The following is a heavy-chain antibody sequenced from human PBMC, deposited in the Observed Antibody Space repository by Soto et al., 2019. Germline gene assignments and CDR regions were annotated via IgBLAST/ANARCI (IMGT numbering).Heavy chain of an antibody. D-gene: IGHD5-18*01. CDR2: INPSGGST. V-gene: IGHV1-46*01. CDR1: GYTFTSYY. Sequence: QVQLVQSGAEVKKPGASVKVSCKASGYTFTSYYMHWVRQAPGQGLEWMGIINPSGGSTSYAQKFPGRVTMTRGTSTNTVYMELSSLRSEDTAVYYCARDVGYSYGPNWFDPWGQGTLVTVSS. J-gene: IGHJ5*02. CDR3: ARDVGYSYGPNWFDP.